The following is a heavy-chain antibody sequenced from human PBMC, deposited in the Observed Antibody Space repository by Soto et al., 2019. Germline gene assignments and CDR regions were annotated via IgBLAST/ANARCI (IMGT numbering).Heavy chain of an antibody. CDR2: IIPIFGTA. CDR1: RGTFSSYA. D-gene: IGHD5-18*01. Sequence: GASVKVSCKASRGTFSSYAISWVRQAPGQGLEWMGGIIPIFGTANYAQKFQGRVTITADESTSTAYMELSSLRSEDTAVYYCARPLRGYSYGYYYYYGMDVWGQGTTVTVSS. J-gene: IGHJ6*02. CDR3: ARPLRGYSYGYYYYYGMDV. V-gene: IGHV1-69*13.